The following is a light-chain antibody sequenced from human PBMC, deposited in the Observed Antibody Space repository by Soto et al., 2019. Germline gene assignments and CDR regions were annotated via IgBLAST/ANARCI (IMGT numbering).Light chain of an antibody. J-gene: IGLJ2*01. CDR2: SNN. V-gene: IGLV1-44*01. Sequence: QLVLTQPPSASGTPGQRVTSSCSGSSSNIGTNTVNWYQQLPGSAPKLLSYSNNQRPSGVPDRFSGSKSGTSPSLAISGLQPDDEADYYCAAWDGSLNGVLFGGGTKVTVL. CDR1: SSNIGTNT. CDR3: AAWDGSLNGVL.